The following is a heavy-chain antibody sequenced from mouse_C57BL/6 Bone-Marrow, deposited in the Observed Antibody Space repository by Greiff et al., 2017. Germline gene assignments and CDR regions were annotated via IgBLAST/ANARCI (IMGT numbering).Heavy chain of an antibody. CDR1: GFTFSDYG. CDR3: ARPVYYGSSLYYYAMDY. V-gene: IGHV5-17*01. CDR2: ISSGSSTI. D-gene: IGHD1-1*01. J-gene: IGHJ4*01. Sequence: DVKLVESGGGLVKPGGSLKLSCAASGFTFSDYGMHWVRQAPEKGLEWVAYISSGSSTINYADKVKGRFTISRDNAKNTLFLQMTRLRSADTAMYYCARPVYYGSSLYYYAMDYWGQGTSVTVSS.